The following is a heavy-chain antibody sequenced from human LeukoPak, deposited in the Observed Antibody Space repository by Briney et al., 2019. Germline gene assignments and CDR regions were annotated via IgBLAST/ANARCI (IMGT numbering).Heavy chain of an antibody. CDR3: ARAGFGDFKFDP. J-gene: IGHJ5*02. CDR2: IYHSGST. D-gene: IGHD3-10*01. Sequence: PSETLSLTCTVSGYSISSGHYWGWIRQPPGKGLEWIGSIYHSGSTYYNPPLKSRVTISVDTSKNQFSLKLSSVTAADTAVYYCARAGFGDFKFDPWGQGTLVTVSS. V-gene: IGHV4-38-2*02. CDR1: GYSISSGHY.